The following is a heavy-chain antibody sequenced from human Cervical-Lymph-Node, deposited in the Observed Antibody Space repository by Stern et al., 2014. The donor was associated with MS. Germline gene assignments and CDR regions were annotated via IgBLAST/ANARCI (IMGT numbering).Heavy chain of an antibody. D-gene: IGHD6-19*01. Sequence: QVTLKESGPALVKPTQTLTLTCTFSGFSLSTSGMCGSWIRQPQGKALEWLALIDWDDDKYYSTSLKTRLTISKDTSKNQVVLTMTNMDPVDTATYYCARIRSSGWAFDYWGQGTLVTVSS. CDR2: IDWDDDK. CDR1: GFSLSTSGMC. V-gene: IGHV2-70*01. J-gene: IGHJ4*02. CDR3: ARIRSSGWAFDY.